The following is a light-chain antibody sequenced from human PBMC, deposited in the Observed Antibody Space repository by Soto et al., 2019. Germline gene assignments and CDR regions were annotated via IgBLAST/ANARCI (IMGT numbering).Light chain of an antibody. Sequence: EVVMTQSPATLSVSPGEGATLSCRASQSVSNHLAWYQQRPGQAPRILIYGASTRATGIPARFSGSGSGTEFTLTISSLQSEDFALYYCQQRSNWPLTFGGGTKVEIK. V-gene: IGKV3-15*01. CDR1: QSVSNH. J-gene: IGKJ4*01. CDR2: GAS. CDR3: QQRSNWPLT.